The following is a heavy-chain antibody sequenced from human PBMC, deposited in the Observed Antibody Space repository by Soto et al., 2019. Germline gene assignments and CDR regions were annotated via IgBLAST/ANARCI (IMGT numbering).Heavy chain of an antibody. CDR1: GFTISGKKY. J-gene: IGHJ3*01. Sequence: DVQLVESGGGLIQPGESLRLSCAASGFTISGKKYVAWVRQAPGKGLEWVSALYDLDGSFYAGSLKGRFTTSSDSSKTTVYLRMNDLRPDDTAVYYCATWHEREHAYDVWGQGTTVTVSS. D-gene: IGHD1-1*01. CDR3: ATWHEREHAYDV. V-gene: IGHV3-53*01. CDR2: LYDLDGS.